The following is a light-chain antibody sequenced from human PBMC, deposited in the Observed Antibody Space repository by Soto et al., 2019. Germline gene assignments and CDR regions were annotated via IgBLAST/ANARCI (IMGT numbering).Light chain of an antibody. V-gene: IGLV4-69*01. CDR1: SGHSSYA. Sequence: QPVLTQSPSASASLGASVKLTCTLSSGHSSYAIAWHQQQPEKGPRYLMKLNSDGSHSRGDGIPDRFSGSSSGAERYPTISSLQSEDEADYYCQTWGTGIHVFGTGTKVTVL. CDR2: LNSDGSH. CDR3: QTWGTGIHV. J-gene: IGLJ1*01.